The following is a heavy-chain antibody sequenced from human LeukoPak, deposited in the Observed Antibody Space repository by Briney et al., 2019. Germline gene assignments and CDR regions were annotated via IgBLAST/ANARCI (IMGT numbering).Heavy chain of an antibody. J-gene: IGHJ6*04. Sequence: PPGRPSLTPTDAGGSPSSYNGCWMRQPPGKGQEWIGYIYYSGSTNYNPSLKSRVTISVDTSKNQFSLKLSSVTAADTAVYYCARSTRRRRGDYYYYGMDVWGKGTTVTVSS. CDR3: ARSTRRRRGDYYYYGMDV. CDR1: GGSPSSYN. V-gene: IGHV4-59*01. CDR2: IYYSGST. D-gene: IGHD1-1*01.